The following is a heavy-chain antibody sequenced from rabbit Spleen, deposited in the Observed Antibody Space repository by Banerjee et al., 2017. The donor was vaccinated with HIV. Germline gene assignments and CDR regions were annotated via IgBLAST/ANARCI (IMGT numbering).Heavy chain of an antibody. CDR1: GFSFSSGQY. D-gene: IGHD4-2*01. J-gene: IGHJ4*01. CDR3: TRDAAGREDFNL. CDR2: INGDSGT. V-gene: IGHV1S40*01. Sequence: QSLEESGGDLVKPGASLTLSCTASGFSFSSGQYMCWVRQAPGKGLEWIAYINGDSGTWIASWAKGRFTISKSSSTTVALQVTSLTAADTATYFCTRDAAGREDFNLWGPGTLVTVS.